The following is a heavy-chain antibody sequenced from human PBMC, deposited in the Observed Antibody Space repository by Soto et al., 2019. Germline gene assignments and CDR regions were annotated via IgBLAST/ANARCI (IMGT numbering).Heavy chain of an antibody. Sequence: PGGSLRLSCAASGLIFRNYRMHWVRQAPGKGLVWVSCISTDGSITNYADSVKGRFTVSRDNAKNTLYLQMNSLRAEDTALYYCARDTDGLHYWGQGTMVTVSS. CDR1: GLIFRNYR. J-gene: IGHJ4*02. CDR3: ARDTDGLHY. V-gene: IGHV3-74*01. CDR2: ISTDGSIT.